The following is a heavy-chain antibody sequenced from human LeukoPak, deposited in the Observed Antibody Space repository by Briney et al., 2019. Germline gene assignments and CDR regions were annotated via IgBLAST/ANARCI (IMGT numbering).Heavy chain of an antibody. CDR2: ISSSSSYI. Sequence: GGSLRLSCAASGFTFSSYSMNWVRQAPGKGLEWVSSISSSSSYIYYADSVKGRFTISRDNAKNSLYLQMNSLRAEDTAVYYCAKACTSSCYPYFDSWGQGTLVSVSS. J-gene: IGHJ4*02. CDR1: GFTFSSYS. V-gene: IGHV3-21*04. D-gene: IGHD2-2*01. CDR3: AKACTSSCYPYFDS.